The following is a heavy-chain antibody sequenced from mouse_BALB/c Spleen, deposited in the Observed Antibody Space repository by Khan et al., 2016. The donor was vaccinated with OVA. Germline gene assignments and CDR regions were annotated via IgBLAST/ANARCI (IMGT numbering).Heavy chain of an antibody. Sequence: VRLQQSGPELMKPGASVKISCKASGYSFTSYYIHWVKQSHGKSLEWIGYVDPFSGGTTYNQKFKGKATLTVDKSSSTAHIHFSNLTSEDSAVYYCTRHGYVAWFTYWGQGTLVTVSA. CDR1: GYSFTSYY. D-gene: IGHD2-2*01. CDR3: TRHGYVAWFTY. V-gene: IGHV1S135*01. CDR2: VDPFSGGT. J-gene: IGHJ3*01.